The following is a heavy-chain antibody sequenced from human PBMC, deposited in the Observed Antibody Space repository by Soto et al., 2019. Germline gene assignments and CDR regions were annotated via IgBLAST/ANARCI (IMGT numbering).Heavy chain of an antibody. Sequence: SETLSLTCTVSGGSISSYYWSWIRQPPGKGLEWIGYIYYSVSTNYNPSLKSRVTISVDTSKNQFSLKLSSVTAADTAVYYCARDRVSSGHDAFDIWGQGTMVTVSS. D-gene: IGHD6-25*01. CDR3: ARDRVSSGHDAFDI. CDR1: GGSISSYY. CDR2: IYYSVST. V-gene: IGHV4-59*01. J-gene: IGHJ3*02.